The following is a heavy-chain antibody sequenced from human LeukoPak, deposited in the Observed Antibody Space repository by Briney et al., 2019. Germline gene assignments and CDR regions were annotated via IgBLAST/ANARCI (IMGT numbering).Heavy chain of an antibody. D-gene: IGHD3-3*01. Sequence: SETLSLTCAVYGGSFSGYYWSWIRQPPGKGLEWIGEINNSGSTNYNPSLKSRVTISVDTSKNQFSLKLSSVTAADTAVYYCARAFGVVISLFDPWGQGTLVTVSS. CDR1: GGSFSGYY. J-gene: IGHJ5*02. CDR3: ARAFGVVISLFDP. CDR2: INNSGST. V-gene: IGHV4-34*01.